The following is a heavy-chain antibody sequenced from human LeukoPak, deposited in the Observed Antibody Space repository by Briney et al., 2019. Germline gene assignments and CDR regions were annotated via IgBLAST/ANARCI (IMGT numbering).Heavy chain of an antibody. Sequence: RPGGSLRLSCAASGVTFDDYGMSWVRQAPGKGLEWVSGINWNGGSTGYADSVKGRFTISRDNAKNSLYLQMNSLRAEDTALYYCAREKSPLVAAAIYFDYWGQGTLVTVSS. CDR1: GVTFDDYG. CDR3: AREKSPLVAAAIYFDY. V-gene: IGHV3-20*04. J-gene: IGHJ4*02. D-gene: IGHD2-15*01. CDR2: INWNGGST.